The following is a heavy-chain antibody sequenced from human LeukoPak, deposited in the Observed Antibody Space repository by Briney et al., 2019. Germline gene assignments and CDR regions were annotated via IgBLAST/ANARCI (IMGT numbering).Heavy chain of an antibody. J-gene: IGHJ5*02. Sequence: ASVTVSCTASGYTFTDYYMHWVRQAPGQGLEWMGIINPHSASTTYAQKFEGRLTMIRDMSTSTVYMELSSLTSEDTAIYYCAREPYYDFWRGFDTWGQGTLVTVSS. CDR1: GYTFTDYY. D-gene: IGHD3-3*01. CDR2: INPHSAST. V-gene: IGHV1-46*01. CDR3: AREPYYDFWRGFDT.